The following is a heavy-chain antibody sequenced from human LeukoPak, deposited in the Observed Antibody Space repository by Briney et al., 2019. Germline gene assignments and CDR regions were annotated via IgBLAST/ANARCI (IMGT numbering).Heavy chain of an antibody. Sequence: PSETLSLTCTVSGGSISSGTYYWGWIRQPPGKGLEWIGNIYYRGNIYYNPSLKSRVAISGDTSRNQFSLKMSSVTAADTAVDYCATLLNGAFDIWGQGTMVTVSS. V-gene: IGHV4-39*01. CDR3: ATLLNGAFDI. J-gene: IGHJ3*02. CDR1: GGSISSGTYY. D-gene: IGHD2-8*01. CDR2: IYYRGNI.